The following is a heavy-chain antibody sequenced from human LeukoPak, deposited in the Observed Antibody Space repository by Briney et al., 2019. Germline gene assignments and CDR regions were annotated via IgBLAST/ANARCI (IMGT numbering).Heavy chain of an antibody. Sequence: GASVKVSCKASGYTFTSYGISWVRQAPGQGLEWMGWISTYNGHTNYAQKVQDRVTMTRDTSTSTVYMELRSLRYDDTAVYYCARFFPQKWELPGKWFAPWGQGTLVTVSS. D-gene: IGHD1-26*01. CDR2: ISTYNGHT. CDR1: GYTFTSYG. J-gene: IGHJ5*02. V-gene: IGHV1-18*01. CDR3: ARFFPQKWELPGKWFAP.